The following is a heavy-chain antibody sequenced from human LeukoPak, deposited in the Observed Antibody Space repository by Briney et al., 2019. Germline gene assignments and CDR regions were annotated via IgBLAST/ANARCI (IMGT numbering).Heavy chain of an antibody. CDR2: ISYDGSDK. D-gene: IGHD3-9*01. V-gene: IGHV3-30-3*01. CDR3: ARGTWDDVLTGYVDY. CDR1: GFTFSSYA. Sequence: GGSLRLSCAASGFTFSSYAMHWVRQAPGKGLEWVAVISYDGSDKYYADSVKGRFTISRDNSKSTLYLQMNSLRAEDTVVYYCARGTWDDVLTGYVDYWGQGTLVTVSS. J-gene: IGHJ4*02.